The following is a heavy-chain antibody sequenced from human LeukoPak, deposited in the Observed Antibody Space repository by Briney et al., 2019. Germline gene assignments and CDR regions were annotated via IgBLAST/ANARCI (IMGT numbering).Heavy chain of an antibody. CDR1: GFTFSSYG. CDR2: ISGSGGST. J-gene: IGHJ4*02. D-gene: IGHD3-10*01. V-gene: IGHV3-23*01. CDR3: ARSSGSYPSSD. Sequence: GGTLRLSCAASGFTFSSYGMSWVRQAPGKGLEWVSAISGSGGSTYYADSVKGRFTISRDNSKNTLYLQMNSLRAEDTAVYYAARSSGSYPSSDWGQGTLVTVSS.